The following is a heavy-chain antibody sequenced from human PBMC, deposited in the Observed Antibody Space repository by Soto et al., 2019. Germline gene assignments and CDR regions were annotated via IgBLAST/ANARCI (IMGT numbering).Heavy chain of an antibody. J-gene: IGHJ4*02. D-gene: IGHD3-22*01. V-gene: IGHV3-30*03. Sequence: GSLGLSCATSGFSFNDYAMYWVRQAPGQGLEWVAIISSDGHHQFYLDNLRGRFTVSRDNSKNTLYLQMNSLRPEDTAVYYCSRGTYYPQSSGLHADYWGPGTVVTVYS. CDR1: GFSFNDYA. CDR3: SRGTYYPQSSGLHADY. CDR2: ISSDGHHQ.